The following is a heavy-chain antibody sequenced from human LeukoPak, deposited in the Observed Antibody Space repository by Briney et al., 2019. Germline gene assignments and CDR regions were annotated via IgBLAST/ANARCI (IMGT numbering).Heavy chain of an antibody. V-gene: IGHV4-61*02. J-gene: IGHJ6*03. D-gene: IGHD3-9*01. CDR1: GGSISSGSYC. CDR3: ARDPVGRYFDWLSPGDYYYYMDV. CDR2: IYTSGST. Sequence: SETLSLTCTVSGGSISSGSYCWSWIRQPAGKGLEWIGRIYTSGSTNYNPSLKSRVTISVDTSKNQFSLKLSSVTAADTAVYYCARDPVGRYFDWLSPGDYYYYMDVWGKGTTVTVSS.